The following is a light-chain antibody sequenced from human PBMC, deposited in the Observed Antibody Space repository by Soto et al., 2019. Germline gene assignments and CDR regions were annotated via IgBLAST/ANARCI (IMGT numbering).Light chain of an antibody. CDR2: DSD. CDR1: SSNIGTNH. V-gene: IGLV1-51*01. Sequence: QSVLTQPPSVSAAPGQKVTISCSGSSSNIGTNHVSWYQQFPEAAPKLLIHDSDKRPSDIPDRFSGSKSATSATLGITGLQTGDEADYYCRTWDGSLRAVVFGGGTKLTVL. CDR3: RTWDGSLRAVV. J-gene: IGLJ2*01.